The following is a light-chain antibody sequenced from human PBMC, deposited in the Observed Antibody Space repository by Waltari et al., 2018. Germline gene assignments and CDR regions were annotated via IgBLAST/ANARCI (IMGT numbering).Light chain of an antibody. CDR3: QTWVTGIGWV. J-gene: IGLJ3*02. Sequence: QLVLTQSPSASASLGTSVKLTCTLSSGHSSYSIAWHQQQPEKGPRYLMKVNNDDSHTKGDGIPDRCSGSSSGAERYLTISSLQSEDEADYYCQTWVTGIGWVFGGGTKLTVL. CDR1: SGHSSYS. V-gene: IGLV4-69*01. CDR2: VNNDDSH.